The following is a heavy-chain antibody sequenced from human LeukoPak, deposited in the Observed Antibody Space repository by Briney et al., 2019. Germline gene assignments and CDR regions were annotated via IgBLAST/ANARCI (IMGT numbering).Heavy chain of an antibody. D-gene: IGHD4-17*01. CDR1: GFTLRDYW. CDR2: IKYDGNEK. J-gene: IGHJ4*02. Sequence: SGGSLRLSCAASGFTLRDYWMTWVRKAPGKGLGWVASIKYDGNEKQYVDSVKGRFTISRDNAKNSVYLEMSSLRAEDTAVYYCARVGNYGDYTFDYWGQGTLVTVSS. CDR3: ARVGNYGDYTFDY. V-gene: IGHV3-7*01.